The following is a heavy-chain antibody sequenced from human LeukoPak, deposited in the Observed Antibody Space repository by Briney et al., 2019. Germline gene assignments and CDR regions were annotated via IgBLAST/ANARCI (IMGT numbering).Heavy chain of an antibody. V-gene: IGHV1-46*03. Sequence: RASVKVSCKASGYTFTSYYMHWVRQAPGQGLEWMGIINPSGGSTSYAEKFQGRVTMTSDMSTSTVYMDLSSLKSEDTAVYYCAIGTQWSGYCDYWGQGTLVTVSS. CDR1: GYTFTSYY. CDR3: AIGTQWSGYCDY. CDR2: INPSGGST. D-gene: IGHD3-3*01. J-gene: IGHJ4*02.